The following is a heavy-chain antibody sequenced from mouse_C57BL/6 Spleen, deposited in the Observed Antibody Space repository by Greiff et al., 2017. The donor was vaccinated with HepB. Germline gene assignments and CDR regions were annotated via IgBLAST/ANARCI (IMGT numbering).Heavy chain of an antibody. D-gene: IGHD1-1*01. Sequence: VQLQQSGPELVKPGASVKISCKASGYTFTDYNMDWVKQSPGKSLEWIGDINPNNGGTIYNQKFKGKATLTVDKSSSTAYMELRSLTSEDTAVYYCARRTYGGNAMDDWGQGTSVTVSS. CDR2: INPNNGGT. CDR1: GYTFTDYN. CDR3: ARRTYGGNAMDD. J-gene: IGHJ4*01. V-gene: IGHV1-18*01.